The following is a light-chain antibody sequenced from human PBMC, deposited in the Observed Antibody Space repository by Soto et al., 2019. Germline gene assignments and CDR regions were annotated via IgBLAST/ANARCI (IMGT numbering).Light chain of an antibody. V-gene: IGKV1-39*01. J-gene: IGKJ5*01. CDR3: QQCHATPLT. Sequence: DTQLTPSPSFLSASVGDRVTITYRASAAISNYLNWNQEKPGKAAHLLIIGATTSQSGVPSRFSGSGYGTDFTLTIPTLQPEEVGTYYSQQCHATPLTFGQGTRLEIK. CDR2: GAT. CDR1: AAISNY.